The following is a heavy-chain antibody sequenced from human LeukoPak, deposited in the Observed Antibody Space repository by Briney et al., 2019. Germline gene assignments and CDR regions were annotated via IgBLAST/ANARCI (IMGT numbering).Heavy chain of an antibody. CDR1: GFTFDDYA. D-gene: IGHD6-13*01. Sequence: GGSLRLSCAASGFTFDDYAMHWVRQAPGKGLEWVSVISGDGGSTYYADSVKGRFTISRDNSKNSLYLQMNSLRTEDTALYYCAKDMSIAAAGTRPGQPDYWGQGTLVTVSS. CDR2: ISGDGGST. J-gene: IGHJ4*02. CDR3: AKDMSIAAAGTRPGQPDY. V-gene: IGHV3-43*02.